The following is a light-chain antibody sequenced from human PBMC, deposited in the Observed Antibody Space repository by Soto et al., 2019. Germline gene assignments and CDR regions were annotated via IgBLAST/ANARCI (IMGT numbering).Light chain of an antibody. CDR3: NSWTSSSTYV. CDR2: DVS. Sequence: QSALTQPASVSGSPGQSITISCTGTSSDVGGYNYVSWYQQYPGMAPKLIIYDVSNRPSGVSNRFSGSKSVNTASLTISGLQVEDEADYYCNSWTSSSTYVFGTGTQLTVL. CDR1: SSDVGGYNY. J-gene: IGLJ1*01. V-gene: IGLV2-14*01.